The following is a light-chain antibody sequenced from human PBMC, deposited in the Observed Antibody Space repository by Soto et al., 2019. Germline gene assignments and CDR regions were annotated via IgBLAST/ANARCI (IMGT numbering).Light chain of an antibody. Sequence: QSVLTQPPSVSGAPGQRVTISCTGSSSNIGAGYDVHWYQQLPGTAPKLLIYGNSNRLSGVPDRFSGSKSGTSASLAIPGLQAEDETDYCCQSYDSSLSGSKSIGNGTKVTVL. J-gene: IGLJ1*01. CDR3: QSYDSSLSGSKS. V-gene: IGLV1-40*01. CDR2: GNS. CDR1: SSNIGAGYD.